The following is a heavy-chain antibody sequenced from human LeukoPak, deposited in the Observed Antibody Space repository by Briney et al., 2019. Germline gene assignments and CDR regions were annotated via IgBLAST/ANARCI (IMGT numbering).Heavy chain of an antibody. D-gene: IGHD1-26*01. V-gene: IGHV3-64*01. CDR3: ARESLGRFNFYYMDV. J-gene: IGHJ6*03. CDR1: GFTFRTYA. CDR2: ISSNGGTT. Sequence: GGSLRLSCAASGFTFRTYAMHWVRQAPGKGLEYVSGISSNGGTTFYANSMKGRFTISRDNSKNTLYLQMGSLRAEDMGVFYCARESLGRFNFYYMDVWGKGTTVTVSS.